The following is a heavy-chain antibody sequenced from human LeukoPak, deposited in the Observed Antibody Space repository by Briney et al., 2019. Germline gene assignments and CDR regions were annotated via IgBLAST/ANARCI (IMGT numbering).Heavy chain of an antibody. Sequence: PGESLKISCAASGFTFSSYAMSWVRQAPGKGLGWVSAISGSGGSTYYADSVKGRFTISRDNSKNTLYLQMNSLRAEDTAVYYCAKVDSGYDLRFYYWGQGTLVTVSS. D-gene: IGHD5-12*01. J-gene: IGHJ4*02. CDR3: AKVDSGYDLRFYY. V-gene: IGHV3-23*01. CDR2: ISGSGGST. CDR1: GFTFSSYA.